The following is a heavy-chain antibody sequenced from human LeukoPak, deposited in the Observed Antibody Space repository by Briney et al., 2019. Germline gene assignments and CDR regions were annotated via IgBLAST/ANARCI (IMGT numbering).Heavy chain of an antibody. CDR1: GFTFSSHW. CDR2: ISPDGSTT. CDR3: AREINKWFDP. J-gene: IGHJ5*02. Sequence: PGRSLRLSCAASGFTFSSHWMHWVRQAPGKGLVWVSRISPDGSTTKNADSVKGRFTISRDNARSTLFLQLNSLRAEDTAVYYCAREINKWFDPWGQGTLVTVPS. V-gene: IGHV3-74*03.